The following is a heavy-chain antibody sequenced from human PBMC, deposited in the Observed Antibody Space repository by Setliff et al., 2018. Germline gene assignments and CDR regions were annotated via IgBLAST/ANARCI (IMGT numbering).Heavy chain of an antibody. J-gene: IGHJ4*02. CDR2: ISAYNGYI. V-gene: IGHV1-18*01. CDR1: GYAFGGSG. D-gene: IGHD2-2*01. Sequence: GASVKVSCKASGYAFGGSGISWVRQAPGQGLEWMGWISAYNGYIVYAQKFQGRVTMTTDTSTTAAYMEVRSLRSDDTAVYYCARDRKEIVVKPPAASLDYWGQGTQVTVSS. CDR3: ARDRKEIVVKPPAASLDY.